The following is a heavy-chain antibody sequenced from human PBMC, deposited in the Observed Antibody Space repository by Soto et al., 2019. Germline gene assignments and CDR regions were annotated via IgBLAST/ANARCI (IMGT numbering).Heavy chain of an antibody. V-gene: IGHV4-59*01. Sequence: SETLSLTCTVSGGSISSYYWSWIRQPPGKGLEWIGYIYYSGSTNYNPSLKSRVTISVDTSKNQFSLKLSSVTAADTAVYYCAMPALGYCSGGSCYEDYWGQGTLVTVSS. CDR2: IYYSGST. D-gene: IGHD2-15*01. CDR3: AMPALGYCSGGSCYEDY. J-gene: IGHJ4*02. CDR1: GGSISSYY.